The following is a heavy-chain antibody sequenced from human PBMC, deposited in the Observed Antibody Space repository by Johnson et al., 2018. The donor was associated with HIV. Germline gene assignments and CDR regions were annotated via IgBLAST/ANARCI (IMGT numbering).Heavy chain of an antibody. CDR3: AREGTLGAFDI. V-gene: IGHV3-30*03. CDR2: ISYDGSNK. CDR1: GFSSYG. J-gene: IGHJ3*02. Sequence: QVQLVESGGGVVQPGRSLRLSCAASGFSSYGMHWVRQAPGKGLEWVAIISYDGSNKYYADSVKGRFTISRDNSKNTLYLQMTSLRAEDTAVYYCAREGTLGAFDILGQGTMVTVSS. D-gene: IGHD1-1*01.